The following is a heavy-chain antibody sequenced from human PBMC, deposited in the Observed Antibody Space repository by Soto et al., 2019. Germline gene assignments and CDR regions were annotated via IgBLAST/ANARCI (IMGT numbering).Heavy chain of an antibody. V-gene: IGHV5-51*01. CDR1: GYSFTTSW. CDR3: ARDVRLYSSDGTDYWANDY. Sequence: PGESLKISCKGSGYSFTTSWIGWVRQMPGKGLEWMGFIYPHDSDTRYSPSFQGQVTISADKSSSTTYLQWSSLKASDTAIYYCARDVRLYSSDGTDYWANDYWGQGTLVTVSS. D-gene: IGHD3-22*01. J-gene: IGHJ4*02. CDR2: IYPHDSDT.